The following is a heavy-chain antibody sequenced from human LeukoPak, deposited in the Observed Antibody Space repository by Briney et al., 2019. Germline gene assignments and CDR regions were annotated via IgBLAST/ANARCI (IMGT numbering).Heavy chain of an antibody. J-gene: IGHJ6*03. Sequence: SETLSLTCTVSGGSISSSSYYWGWIRQPPGKGLEWIGSIYYSGSTYYNPSLKSRVTISVDTSKNQFSLKLRSVTAADTAVYFCASGVGPAANYYYYMDVWGKGTTVTVSS. D-gene: IGHD2-2*01. CDR2: IYYSGST. CDR1: GGSISSSSYY. V-gene: IGHV4-39*07. CDR3: ASGVGPAANYYYYMDV.